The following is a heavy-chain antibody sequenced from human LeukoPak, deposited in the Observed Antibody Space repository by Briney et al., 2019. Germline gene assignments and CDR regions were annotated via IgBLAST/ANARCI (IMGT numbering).Heavy chain of an antibody. CDR3: ATTVQFSWNLYFFDY. V-gene: IGHV3-43*01. D-gene: IGHD1-1*01. Sequence: GGSLRLSCVVSGFTFDDYSMHWVRQVPGRGLEWVSRISWDGSSTFYADSVKGRFTISRDTSKNTLYLQMDSLRAEDTAVFYCATTVQFSWNLYFFDYWGQGTLVTVSS. CDR2: ISWDGSST. J-gene: IGHJ4*02. CDR1: GFTFDDYS.